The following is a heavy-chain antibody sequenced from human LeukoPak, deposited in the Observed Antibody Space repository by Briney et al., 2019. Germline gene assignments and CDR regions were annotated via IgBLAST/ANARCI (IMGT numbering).Heavy chain of an antibody. Sequence: GGSLRLSCAASGFTFSSYGMHWVRQAPGKGLEWVAVTSYDGSNKYYADSVKGRFTISRDNSKNTLYLQMNSLRAEDTAVYYCAKFAIMRDHQNWFDPWGQGTLVTVSS. CDR3: AKFAIMRDHQNWFDP. CDR1: GFTFSSYG. J-gene: IGHJ5*02. V-gene: IGHV3-30*18. CDR2: TSYDGSNK.